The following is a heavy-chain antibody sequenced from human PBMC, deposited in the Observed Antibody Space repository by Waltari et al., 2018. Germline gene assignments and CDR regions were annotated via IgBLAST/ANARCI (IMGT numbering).Heavy chain of an antibody. V-gene: IGHV3-21*01. D-gene: IGHD3-22*01. CDR1: GFPFSSYT. Sequence: EVRLVESGGGLVKPGGSLRLSGAASGFPFSSYTMNWVRLSPRKGLEWIASVITGTDYKFYADSVKDRFSISRDNAKNSLYLQMDSLTADDTALYYCARTWNWVYDSWGQGTPVTVSS. CDR3: ARTWNWVYDS. J-gene: IGHJ1*01. CDR2: VITGTDYK.